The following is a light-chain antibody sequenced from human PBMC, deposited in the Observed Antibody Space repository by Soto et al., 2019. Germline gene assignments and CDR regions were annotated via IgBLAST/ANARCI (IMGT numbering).Light chain of an antibody. CDR1: QSLSSTY. CDR3: QEYGSSRT. Sequence: EIVLTQSPGTLSLSPGERATLSCRASQSLSSTYLAWYQQRPGQAPRLLIYGASTRATGIPDRFSGSGSGTDFTLTISRLGPEDFAVYYCQEYGSSRTIGQGTKVEIK. J-gene: IGKJ1*01. V-gene: IGKV3-20*01. CDR2: GAS.